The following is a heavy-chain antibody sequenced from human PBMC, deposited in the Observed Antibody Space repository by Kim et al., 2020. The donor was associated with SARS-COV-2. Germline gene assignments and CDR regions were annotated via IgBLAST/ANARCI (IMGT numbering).Heavy chain of an antibody. CDR2: IRNKANSYST. CDR1: GFSDNY. J-gene: IGHJ6*02. Sequence: GGSLRLSCAASGFSDNYLDWVRQAPGKGLEWVGRIRNKANSYSTDYAASVKGRFTISRDDSKNSLYLQMTSLKTEDTAVYYCAISEPYCSGGSCYHGMDVWGRGTTVTVSS. D-gene: IGHD2-15*01. CDR3: AISEPYCSGGSCYHGMDV. V-gene: IGHV3-72*01.